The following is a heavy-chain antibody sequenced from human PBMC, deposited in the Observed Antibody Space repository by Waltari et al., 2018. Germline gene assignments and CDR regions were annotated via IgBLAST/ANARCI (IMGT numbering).Heavy chain of an antibody. CDR1: GFTVISNY. CDR3: AREGGVVHAFDI. CDR2: IYSGGST. V-gene: IGHV3-53*01. D-gene: IGHD2-15*01. Sequence: EVQLVESGGGLIQPGGSLRLSCAASGFTVISNYLRWVRKAPGKGLEWVSVIYSGGSTYYADSVKGRFTISRDNSKNTLYLQMNSLRAEDTAVYYCAREGGVVHAFDIWGQGTMVTVSS. J-gene: IGHJ3*02.